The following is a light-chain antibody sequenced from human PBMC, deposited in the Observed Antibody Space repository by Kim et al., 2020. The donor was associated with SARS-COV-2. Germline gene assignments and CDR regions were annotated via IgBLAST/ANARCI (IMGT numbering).Light chain of an antibody. CDR3: QAWDSSTGVV. CDR2: QDN. CDR1: KLRNKY. V-gene: IGLV3-1*01. Sequence: SYELTQPPSVSVSPGQTASITCSGDKLRNKYASWYQQRPGQSPVLVISQDNKRPSGIPERFSGSNSGNTASLTISGTQAMDEADYYCQAWDSSTGVVFGGGTQLTVL. J-gene: IGLJ2*01.